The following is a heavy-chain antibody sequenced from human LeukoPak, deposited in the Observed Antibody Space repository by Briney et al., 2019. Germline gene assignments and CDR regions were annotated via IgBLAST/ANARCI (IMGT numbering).Heavy chain of an antibody. D-gene: IGHD3-22*01. V-gene: IGHV1-2*06. Sequence: ASVKVSCKASGYTFTGYYMHWVRPAPGQGLEWMGRINPNSGGTNYAQKFQGRVTMTRDTSISTAYMELSRLRSDDTAVYYCAAHYYGSSGYYYVNWFDPWGQGTLVTVSS. CDR3: AAHYYGSSGYYYVNWFDP. J-gene: IGHJ5*02. CDR1: GYTFTGYY. CDR2: INPNSGGT.